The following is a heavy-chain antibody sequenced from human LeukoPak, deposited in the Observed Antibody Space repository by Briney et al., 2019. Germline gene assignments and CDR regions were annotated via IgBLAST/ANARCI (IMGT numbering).Heavy chain of an antibody. CDR2: IWYDGSNK. D-gene: IGHD3-22*01. J-gene: IGHJ5*02. V-gene: IGHV3-33*01. Sequence: GGSLRLSCAASGFTFSSYGMHWVRQAPGKGLEWVAVIWYDGSNKYYADSVKGRFTISRDNSKNTLYLQMNSLRAEDTAVYYCARDRIVNRSWFDPWGQGTLVTVSS. CDR3: ARDRIVNRSWFDP. CDR1: GFTFSSYG.